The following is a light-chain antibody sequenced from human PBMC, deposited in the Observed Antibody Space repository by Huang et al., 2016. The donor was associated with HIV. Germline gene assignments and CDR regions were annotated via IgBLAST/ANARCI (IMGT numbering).Light chain of an antibody. J-gene: IGKJ4*01. CDR1: QSVSSN. V-gene: IGKV3-15*01. CDR2: RAF. Sequence: EIVMTQSPATLSVSPGERATLSCRASQSVSSNLAWYQQKPGQAPRLLIYRAFTRATGIPARCSGSGSGTEFTLTISSLQSEDFAVYYCQQYNNWPLTFGGGTKVEIK. CDR3: QQYNNWPLT.